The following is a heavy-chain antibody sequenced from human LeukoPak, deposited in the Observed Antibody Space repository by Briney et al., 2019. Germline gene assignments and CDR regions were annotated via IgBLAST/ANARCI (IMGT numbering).Heavy chain of an antibody. Sequence: PGGSLRLSCAASGFTFDDYAMHWVRQAPGKGLEWVSGISWNSGSIGYADSVKGRFTISRDNAKSSLYLQMNSLRAEDTALYYCAKDMEYSSSCFDYWGQGTLVTVSS. D-gene: IGHD6-6*01. V-gene: IGHV3-9*01. J-gene: IGHJ4*02. CDR2: ISWNSGSI. CDR3: AKDMEYSSSCFDY. CDR1: GFTFDDYA.